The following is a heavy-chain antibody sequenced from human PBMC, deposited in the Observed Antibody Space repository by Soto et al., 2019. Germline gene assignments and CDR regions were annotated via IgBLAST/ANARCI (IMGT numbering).Heavy chain of an antibody. J-gene: IGHJ4*02. CDR2: ISSSGIT. CDR1: GINFLTYA. D-gene: IGHD3-3*02. CDR3: TNMGTSIWYMDYFDY. V-gene: IGHV3-23*01. Sequence: DVQLLESGGGLVQPGGSLRFSCAAPGINFLTYAMAWVRQAPGKGLEWVSVISSSGITYYADSVKGRFTISRDISNSTLFLQVYSLRVEDKAVYYCTNMGTSIWYMDYFDYWGRGSLVIVSS.